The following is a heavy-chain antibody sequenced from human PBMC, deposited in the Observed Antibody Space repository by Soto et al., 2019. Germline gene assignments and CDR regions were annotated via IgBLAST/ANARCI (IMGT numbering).Heavy chain of an antibody. Sequence: TSETLSLTCTVSGGSISSGVYYWSWIRQHPGKGLEWIGYIYYSGSTYYNPSLKSRVTISVDTSKNQFSLKLNSVTAAGTAVYYCARISGGIAAAVNWFDPCGKGTLVTVSS. CDR1: GGSISSGVYY. CDR2: IYYSGST. D-gene: IGHD6-13*01. CDR3: ARISGGIAAAVNWFDP. V-gene: IGHV4-31*03. J-gene: IGHJ5*02.